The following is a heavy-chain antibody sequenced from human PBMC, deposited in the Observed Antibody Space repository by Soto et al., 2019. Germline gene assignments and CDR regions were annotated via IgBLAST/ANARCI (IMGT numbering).Heavy chain of an antibody. CDR1: GFTFSSYA. J-gene: IGHJ5*02. V-gene: IGHV3-23*01. D-gene: IGHD3-22*01. Sequence: GGSLRLSCAASGFTFSSYAMSWVRQAPGKGLEWVSAISGSGGSTYYADSVKGRFTISVDKSKNQFSLKLTSVTAADTAVYYCARDSRGPGWFDPWGQGTLVTVSS. CDR2: ISGSGGST. CDR3: ARDSRGPGWFDP.